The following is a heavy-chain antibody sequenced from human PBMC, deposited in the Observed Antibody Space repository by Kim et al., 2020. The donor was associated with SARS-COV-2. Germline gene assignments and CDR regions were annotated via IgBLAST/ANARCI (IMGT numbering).Heavy chain of an antibody. CDR2: VDYSGKT. D-gene: IGHD4-4*01. Sequence: SETLSLTCGVHGGTFNSYYWSWIRLTPGKGLEWIGEVDYSGKTNYNLSLKSRVIISVDTSNTQFSLHLTSVTAADTAVYFCARGSEMYSRSSWGYWGQG. V-gene: IGHV4-34*01. J-gene: IGHJ4*02. CDR3: ARGSEMYSRSSWGY. CDR1: GGTFNSYY.